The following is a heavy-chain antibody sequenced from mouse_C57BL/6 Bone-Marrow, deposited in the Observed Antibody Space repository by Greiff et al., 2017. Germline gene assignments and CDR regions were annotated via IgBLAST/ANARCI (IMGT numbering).Heavy chain of an antibody. Sequence: QVQLQQSGAELVRPGASVKLSCKASGYTFTDYYINWVKQRPGQGLEWIARIYPGSGNTYYNEKFKGKATLTAEKSSSTAYMQLSSLTAEDSAVYCCARGYGPACFAYWGQGTLLTVS. D-gene: IGHD1-1*02. CDR2: IYPGSGNT. J-gene: IGHJ3*01. CDR3: ARGYGPACFAY. CDR1: GYTFTDYY. V-gene: IGHV1-76*01.